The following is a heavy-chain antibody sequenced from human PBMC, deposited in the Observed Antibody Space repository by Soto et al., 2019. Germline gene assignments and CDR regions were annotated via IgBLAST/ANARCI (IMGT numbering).Heavy chain of an antibody. D-gene: IGHD1-26*01. J-gene: IGHJ3*01. CDR2: IITVLDTT. CDR3: ASGLRRVGVHVT. V-gene: IGHV1-69*14. CDR1: GGSFNNYA. Sequence: QVQLVQSGAEVKKPGSSVKVSCKASGGSFNNYAFNWVRQAPGQGLEWMGGIITVLDTTDYAQNFQGRVTITADISTGTVYMELSTLRFEDTALYFCASGLRRVGVHVTWAQGTMVTVS.